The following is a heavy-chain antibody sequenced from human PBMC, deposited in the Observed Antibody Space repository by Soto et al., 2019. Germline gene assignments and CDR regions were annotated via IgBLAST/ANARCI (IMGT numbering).Heavy chain of an antibody. CDR2: ISGSGGST. J-gene: IGHJ4*02. V-gene: IGHV3-23*01. CDR1: GFTFSSYG. CDR3: AKRMVVTAKVWVFDY. D-gene: IGHD2-21*02. Sequence: GGSLRRSCAASGFTFSSYGMHWVRQAPGKGLEWVSAISGSGGSTYYADSVKGRFTISRDNSKNTLYLQMNSLRAEDTAVYYCAKRMVVTAKVWVFDYWGQGTLVTVSS.